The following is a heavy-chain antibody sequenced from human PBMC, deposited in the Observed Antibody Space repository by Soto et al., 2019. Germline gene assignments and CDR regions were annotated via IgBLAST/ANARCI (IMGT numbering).Heavy chain of an antibody. V-gene: IGHV3-48*03. Sequence: VQLVESGGDLVQPGGSLRLSCAASGFTFSSYEMNWVRQAPGKGLEWVSYISRTGTSMDYADSVKGRFTISRDNAKNSLHLQLNSLRDEDTAVYYCARDTHFIDYWGQGTLVSVSA. CDR1: GFTFSSYE. D-gene: IGHD2-15*01. J-gene: IGHJ4*02. CDR2: ISRTGTSM. CDR3: ARDTHFIDY.